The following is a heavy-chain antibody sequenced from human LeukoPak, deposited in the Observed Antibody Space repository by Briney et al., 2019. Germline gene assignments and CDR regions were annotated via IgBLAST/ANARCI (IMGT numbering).Heavy chain of an antibody. Sequence: GGSLRLSCAASGFTFSSYSMNWVRQAPGKGLEWVSYISSSSTIYYADSVKGRFTISRDNAKNSLYLQMNSLRAEDTAVYYCARVECTNGVCRPLSYYYGMDVWGQGTTVTVSS. V-gene: IGHV3-48*01. J-gene: IGHJ6*02. CDR2: ISSSSTI. CDR3: ARVECTNGVCRPLSYYYGMDV. CDR1: GFTFSSYS. D-gene: IGHD2-8*01.